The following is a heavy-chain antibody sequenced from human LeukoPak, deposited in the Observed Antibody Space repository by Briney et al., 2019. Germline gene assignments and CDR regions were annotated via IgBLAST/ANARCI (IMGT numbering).Heavy chain of an antibody. CDR2: IIPILGMA. Sequence: GASVKVSCKASGGTFSSYAISWVRQAPGQGLERMGRIIPILGMANYAQKFQGRVTITADKSTSTAYMELSSLRSEDTAVYYCARASGSYYTHQDAFDIWGQGTMVTVSS. CDR1: GGTFSSYA. D-gene: IGHD1-26*01. J-gene: IGHJ3*02. V-gene: IGHV1-69*04. CDR3: ARASGSYYTHQDAFDI.